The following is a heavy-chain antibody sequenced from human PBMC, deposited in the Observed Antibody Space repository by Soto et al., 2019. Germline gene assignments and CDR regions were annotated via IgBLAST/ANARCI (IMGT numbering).Heavy chain of an antibody. V-gene: IGHV4-31*03. CDR3: ARWSVPDPGWFDP. D-gene: IGHD2-2*01. Sequence: QVQLQESGPGLVKPSQTLSLTCTFSGGSISSGGYYWSWIRQHPGKGLEWIGYIYYSGSTYYNPSLKSRVTISVDTSKNQFSLKLSSVTAADTAVYYCARWSVPDPGWFDPWGQGTLVTVSS. J-gene: IGHJ5*02. CDR1: GGSISSGGYY. CDR2: IYYSGST.